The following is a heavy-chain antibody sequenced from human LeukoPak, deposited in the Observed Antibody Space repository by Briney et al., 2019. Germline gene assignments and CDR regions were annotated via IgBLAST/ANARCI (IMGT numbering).Heavy chain of an antibody. CDR2: IYYSGST. J-gene: IGHJ4*02. D-gene: IGHD1-26*01. V-gene: IGHV4-39*01. CDR3: ARSSREGATVDY. CDR1: VGSISGSSYY. Sequence: SGTLSLTCTVSVGSISGSSYYGGWTRQPPGKGLEWIGSIYYSGSTYYNPSLKSRVTISVDTSKNQFSLKLSSVTAADTAVYYCARSSREGATVDYWGQGTLVTVSS.